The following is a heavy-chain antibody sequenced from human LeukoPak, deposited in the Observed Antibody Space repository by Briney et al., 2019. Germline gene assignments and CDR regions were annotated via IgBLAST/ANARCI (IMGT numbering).Heavy chain of an antibody. V-gene: IGHV4-59*01. CDR1: DGSISTYY. CDR3: STGERLLRGVIDVLEP. Sequence: PSETQSLTCTASDGSISTYYWSWIRQPPGKGLEWIGCIHYSGSTNYNPSLKSRVTMSVDTSKNQFSLKLSSVTAADTAVYFCSTGERLLRGVIDVLEPWGQGTLVTVSS. D-gene: IGHD3-10*01. J-gene: IGHJ5*02. CDR2: IHYSGST.